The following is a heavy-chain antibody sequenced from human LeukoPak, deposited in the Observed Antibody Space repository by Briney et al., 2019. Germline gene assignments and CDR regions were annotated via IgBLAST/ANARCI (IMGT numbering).Heavy chain of an antibody. CDR3: TRSSAVVPAAPRSYYYYMDV. D-gene: IGHD2-2*01. V-gene: IGHV1-69*13. J-gene: IGHJ6*03. CDR2: IIPIFGTA. Sequence: SVKVSCKASGGTFSSYAISWVRQAPGQGLEWMGGIIPIFGTANYAQKFQGRVTITADESTSTAYMELSSLRSEDTAVYCCTRSSAVVPAAPRSYYYYMDVWGKGTTVTVSS. CDR1: GGTFSSYA.